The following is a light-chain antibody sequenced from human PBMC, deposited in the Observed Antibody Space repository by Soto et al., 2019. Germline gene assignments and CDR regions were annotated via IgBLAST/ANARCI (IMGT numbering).Light chain of an antibody. Sequence: EIVLTQSPGTLPLSPGERATLSCRASQSVSSSYLVWYQQKPGQAPRPLIYGASTRATGIPDRFSGSGSGTDFTLTISRLAPEDFAVYYCQQYRSSPFTFGQGTKLQIK. V-gene: IGKV3-20*01. CDR2: GAS. J-gene: IGKJ2*01. CDR3: QQYRSSPFT. CDR1: QSVSSSY.